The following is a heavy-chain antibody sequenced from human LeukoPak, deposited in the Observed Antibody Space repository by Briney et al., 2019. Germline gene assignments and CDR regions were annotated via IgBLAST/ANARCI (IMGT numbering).Heavy chain of an antibody. CDR2: ISGSGGST. Sequence: GGSLRLSCAASGFTFSSYAMSWVRQAPGKGLEWVSAISGSGGSTYYADSVKSRFTISRDNSKNTLYLQMNSLRAEDTAVYYCAKGWGILNHFDYWGQGTLVTVSS. CDR3: AKGWGILNHFDY. J-gene: IGHJ4*02. D-gene: IGHD2-8*02. CDR1: GFTFSSYA. V-gene: IGHV3-23*01.